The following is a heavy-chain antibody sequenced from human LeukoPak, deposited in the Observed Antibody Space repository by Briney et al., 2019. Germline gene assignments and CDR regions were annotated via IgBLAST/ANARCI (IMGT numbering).Heavy chain of an antibody. V-gene: IGHV3-23*01. CDR1: GFTFSTYA. CDR2: ISDSGGST. Sequence: PGGSLRLSCAASGFTFSTYAMSWVRQAPGKGLEWVSTISDSGGSTYNADSVKGRFTISRDNSKNTLYLQMNSLRAKDTAVYYCALKTGFDYWGQGTLVTVSS. CDR3: ALKTGFDY. D-gene: IGHD1-14*01. J-gene: IGHJ4*02.